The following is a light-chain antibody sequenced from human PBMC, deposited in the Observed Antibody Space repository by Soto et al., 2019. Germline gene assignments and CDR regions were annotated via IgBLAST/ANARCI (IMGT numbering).Light chain of an antibody. CDR2: DVS. J-gene: IGLJ2*01. Sequence: QYALTQPASVSGSPGQSITISCTGTSFNVGGYNYVSWYQQHPGKAPKLMIYDVSNRPSGVSNRFSGSKSGNTASLTISGLQAEDEADYYCSSYTSSSTLMVFGGGTKLTAL. V-gene: IGLV2-14*01. CDR1: SFNVGGYNY. CDR3: SSYTSSSTLMV.